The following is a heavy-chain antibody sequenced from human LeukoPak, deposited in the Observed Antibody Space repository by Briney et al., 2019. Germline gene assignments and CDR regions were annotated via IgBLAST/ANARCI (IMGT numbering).Heavy chain of an antibody. CDR1: GYTFTDYY. J-gene: IGHJ4*02. CDR2: INPNSGGT. Sequence: ASVKVSCKASGYTFTDYYIHWVRQAPGQGLEWMGWINPNSGGTNYAQKFQGRVTMTRDTSISTAYMELSRLRSDDTAVYYCARRRGYCSSTSCHSRFDYWGQGTLVTVSS. V-gene: IGHV1-2*02. D-gene: IGHD2-2*01. CDR3: ARRRGYCSSTSCHSRFDY.